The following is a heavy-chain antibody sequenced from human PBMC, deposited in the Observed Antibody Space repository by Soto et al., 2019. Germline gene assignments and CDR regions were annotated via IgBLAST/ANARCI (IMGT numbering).Heavy chain of an antibody. CDR2: ISAYNGNT. J-gene: IGHJ6*02. CDR3: ARDPSYYDFWSGYSDPQSYYYYGMDV. D-gene: IGHD3-3*01. CDR1: GYTFTSYG. V-gene: IGHV1-18*01. Sequence: QVQLVQSGAEVKKPGASVKVSCKASGYTFTSYGISWVRQAPGQGLEWMGWISAYNGNTNYAQKLQGRVTMTTDTATSTAYMXXRXLXXDDTAVYYCARDPSYYDFWSGYSDPQSYYYYGMDVWGQGTTVTVSS.